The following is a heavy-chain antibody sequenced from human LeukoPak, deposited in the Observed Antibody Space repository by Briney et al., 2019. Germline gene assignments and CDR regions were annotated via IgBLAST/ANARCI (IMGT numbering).Heavy chain of an antibody. D-gene: IGHD3-22*01. J-gene: IGHJ5*02. Sequence: ATVKISCKVSGYTFTDYYMHWVQQAPGKGLEWMGLVDPEDGETIYAEKFQGRVTITADTSTDTAYMELSSLRSEDTAVYYCARDDSSGYYTPLSSWGQGTLVTVSS. V-gene: IGHV1-69-2*01. CDR2: VDPEDGET. CDR1: GYTFTDYY. CDR3: ARDDSSGYYTPLSS.